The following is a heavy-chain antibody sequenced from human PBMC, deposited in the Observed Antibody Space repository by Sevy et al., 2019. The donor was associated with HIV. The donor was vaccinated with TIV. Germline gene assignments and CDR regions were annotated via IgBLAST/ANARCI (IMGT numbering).Heavy chain of an antibody. J-gene: IGHJ3*02. Sequence: GESLKISCKGSGYIFKNYWIGWVRQVPGKGLEWMRIFYPGNSDVRYSPSFQGHVTISADKSISAAYLQWRSLKASDTAMYFCARGLYYYDSSGYSDAFDIWGQGTMVTVSS. CDR3: ARGLYYYDSSGYSDAFDI. V-gene: IGHV5-51*01. CDR1: GYIFKNYW. CDR2: FYPGNSDV. D-gene: IGHD3-22*01.